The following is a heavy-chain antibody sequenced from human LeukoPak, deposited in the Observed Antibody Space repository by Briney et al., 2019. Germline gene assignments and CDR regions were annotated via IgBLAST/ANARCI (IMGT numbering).Heavy chain of an antibody. CDR2: IRYDGSNK. CDR1: GFTFGSYG. V-gene: IGHV3-30*02. D-gene: IGHD3-10*01. J-gene: IGHJ6*03. CDR3: ARFAAGGSYYYYMDV. Sequence: GGSLRLSWAASGFTFGSYGMHWVRQAPGKGLEWVAFIRYDGSNKYYADSVKGRFTISRDNSKNTLYLQMNSLRADDTAVYYCARFAAGGSYYYYMDVWGKGTTVTVSS.